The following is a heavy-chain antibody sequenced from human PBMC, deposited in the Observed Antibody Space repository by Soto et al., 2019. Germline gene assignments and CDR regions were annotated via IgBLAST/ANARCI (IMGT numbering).Heavy chain of an antibody. J-gene: IGHJ4*02. V-gene: IGHV4-31*03. CDR3: ARVYSVNYLGYFDY. CDR1: RGPFSRRGYY. Sequence: SETLSLTCTFCRGPFSRRGYYRSWLSQHAGQGLGCLGYIFYAGSTYYNPNSKSRVTMSVETSKRQFSLNLSSLTAADTAVNYCARVYSVNYLGYFDYWGQGALVT. CDR2: IFYAGST. D-gene: IGHD6-13*01.